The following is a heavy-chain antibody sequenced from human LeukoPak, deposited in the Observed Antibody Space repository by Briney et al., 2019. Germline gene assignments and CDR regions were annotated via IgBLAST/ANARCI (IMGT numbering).Heavy chain of an antibody. Sequence: GGSLRLSCAASGFTFSSYVMSWVRQAPGKGLGWVSTISGSGGSTYYADYVRGRFTISRDNSKNTLHLQMNSLRAEDTAVYYCATRGTTATKYIEHWGQGTLSTVPS. CDR3: ATRGTTATKYIEH. CDR2: ISGSGGST. D-gene: IGHD1-1*01. V-gene: IGHV3-23*01. CDR1: GFTFSSYV. J-gene: IGHJ4*02.